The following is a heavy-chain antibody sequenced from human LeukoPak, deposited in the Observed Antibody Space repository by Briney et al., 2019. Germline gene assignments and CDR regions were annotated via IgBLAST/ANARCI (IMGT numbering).Heavy chain of an antibody. Sequence: SQTLSLTCTVSGGSISSSSYYWGWIRQPPARGLEWVGRFYFSESTYYNPSLKSRVTISVDTSKNQCALKLSSVTAADTAVYYCARQGDDYVWGSYRFFDYWSQGTLVTVSS. V-gene: IGHV4-39*01. D-gene: IGHD3-16*02. CDR1: GGSISSSSYY. CDR2: FYFSEST. J-gene: IGHJ4*02. CDR3: ARQGDDYVWGSYRFFDY.